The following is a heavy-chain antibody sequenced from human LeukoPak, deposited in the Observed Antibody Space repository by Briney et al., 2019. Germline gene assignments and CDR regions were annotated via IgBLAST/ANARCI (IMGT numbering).Heavy chain of an antibody. CDR2: IYYSGST. Sequence: SETLSLTCTVSGDSISSYYWSWIRQPPGKGLEWIGYIYYSGSTKYNPSLKSRVTISVDTSKNQFSLKLSSVTAADTAVCYCARDRQATTAYDAFDIWGRGTMVTVSS. D-gene: IGHD4-17*01. CDR3: ARDRQATTAYDAFDI. J-gene: IGHJ3*02. CDR1: GDSISSYY. V-gene: IGHV4-59*01.